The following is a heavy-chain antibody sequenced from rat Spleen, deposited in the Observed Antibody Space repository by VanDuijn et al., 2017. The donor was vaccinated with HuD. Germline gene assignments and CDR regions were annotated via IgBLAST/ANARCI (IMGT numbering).Heavy chain of an antibody. D-gene: IGHD1-7*01. Sequence: EVQLVESGGGLVQPGRSMKLSCAASGFTFSNSYMAWVRQAPTKGLEWVATISYDGRSTYYRDSVKGRFTISRDNAKSTLYLQMDSLRSEDTATYYCARSSIWAPYYFDYWGQGVMVTVSS. CDR2: ISYDGRST. J-gene: IGHJ2*01. CDR3: ARSSIWAPYYFDY. V-gene: IGHV5-7*01. CDR1: GFTFSNSY.